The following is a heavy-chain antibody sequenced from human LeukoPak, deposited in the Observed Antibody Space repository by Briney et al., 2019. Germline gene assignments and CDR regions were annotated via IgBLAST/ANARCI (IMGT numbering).Heavy chain of an antibody. CDR3: AKDHNDFWSGYPPN. V-gene: IGHV3-23*01. J-gene: IGHJ4*02. CDR1: GFTFINHA. D-gene: IGHD3-3*01. Sequence: PGGSPRLSCAASGFTFINHAMTWVRQAPGKGLEWVSAIGGSGGVTYYADSVRGRFTISRDNSKNTLYLQMNSLRADDTAVYYCAKDHNDFWSGYPPNWGQGTLVTVSS. CDR2: IGGSGGVT.